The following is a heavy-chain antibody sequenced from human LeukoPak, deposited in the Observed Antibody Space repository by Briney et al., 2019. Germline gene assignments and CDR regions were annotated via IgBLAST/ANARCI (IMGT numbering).Heavy chain of an antibody. CDR1: GYTFTSYD. D-gene: IGHD6-13*01. J-gene: IGHJ6*02. CDR3: ARANSSSWYGYYYYYGMDV. CDR2: MSPNSGNT. Sequence: ASVKVSCKASGYTFTSYDINWVRQATGQGLEWMGWMSPNSGNTGYAQKFQGRVTMTRNTSISTAYMELSGLRSEDTAVYYCARANSSSWYGYYYYYGMDVWGQGTTVTVSS. V-gene: IGHV1-8*01.